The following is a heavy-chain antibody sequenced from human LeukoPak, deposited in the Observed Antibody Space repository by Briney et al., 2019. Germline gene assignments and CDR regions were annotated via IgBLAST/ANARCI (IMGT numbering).Heavy chain of an antibody. V-gene: IGHV3-21*01. D-gene: IGHD3-3*01. J-gene: IGHJ6*03. CDR3: ARNPPTTTIFGVVYYYYYMDV. CDR1: GFTFRTYS. CDR2: ISSHSIYI. Sequence: PGGSLRLSCAASGFTFRTYSMNWVRQAPGKGLEWVSTISSHSIYIYYADSVKGRSTISRDNAKNSLYLQMNSLRAEDTAVYYCARNPPTTTIFGVVYYYYYMDVWGKGTTVTVSS.